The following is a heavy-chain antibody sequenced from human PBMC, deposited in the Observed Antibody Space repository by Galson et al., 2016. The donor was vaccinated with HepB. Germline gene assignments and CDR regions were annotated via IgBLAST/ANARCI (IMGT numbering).Heavy chain of an antibody. CDR3: ASHRRSGNYYLGDGMDG. D-gene: IGHD1-26*01. CDR2: IYYGERT. CDR1: GAPFSSSGYY. J-gene: IGHJ6*02. Sequence: SETLSLTCSVSGAPFSSSGYYWAWIRQPPGKGLEWIGSIYYGERTSYNPSLKSRVTISVDTSKNQFSLMLTYVTAADTAVYYCASHRRSGNYYLGDGMDGWGQGTTVTVSS. V-gene: IGHV4-39*01.